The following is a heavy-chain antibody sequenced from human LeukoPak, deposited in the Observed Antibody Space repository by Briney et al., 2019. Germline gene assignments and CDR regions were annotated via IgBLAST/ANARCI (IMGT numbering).Heavy chain of an antibody. D-gene: IGHD2-2*02. CDR3: AKDMSIVVVPAALPYYFDY. V-gene: IGHV3-30*04. Sequence: GRSLRLSCAASGFTFSSYAMYWVRQAPGRGLEWVAVISYDGSSQYSADSVKGRFTISRDNSKNTLYLQMNSLRAEDTAVYYCAKDMSIVVVPAALPYYFDYWGQGTLVTVSS. CDR1: GFTFSSYA. J-gene: IGHJ4*02. CDR2: ISYDGSSQ.